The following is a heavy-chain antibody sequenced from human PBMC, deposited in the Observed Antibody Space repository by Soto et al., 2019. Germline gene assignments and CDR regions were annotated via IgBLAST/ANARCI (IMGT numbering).Heavy chain of an antibody. Sequence: QVQLQESGPGLVKPSETLSLTCTVSGGSISNYYWSWIRQPPGKGLEWIGYIFYSGSTKYNPSLKSRATISIDTSKNQVSLKLGSVTAEGTAVYYCATLPRGHWGQGTLVTVSS. J-gene: IGHJ4*02. V-gene: IGHV4-59*08. CDR2: IFYSGST. CDR3: ATLPRGH. CDR1: GGSISNYY. D-gene: IGHD3-10*01.